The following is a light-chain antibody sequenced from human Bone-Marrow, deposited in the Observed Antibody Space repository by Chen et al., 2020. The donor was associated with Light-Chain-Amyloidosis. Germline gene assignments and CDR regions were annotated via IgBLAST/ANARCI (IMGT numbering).Light chain of an antibody. J-gene: IGKJ2*01. Sequence: DIRMTHSPSTLSASVGDRVTITCRASQDIGDWLAWFQQKPGRAPQLLIYRASNLESGVPLRFTGSGSGTDFTLTISSLQPDDFATYFCQQYKSFTFTFGPGTKL. CDR3: QQYKSFTFT. CDR2: RAS. V-gene: IGKV1-5*03. CDR1: QDIGDW.